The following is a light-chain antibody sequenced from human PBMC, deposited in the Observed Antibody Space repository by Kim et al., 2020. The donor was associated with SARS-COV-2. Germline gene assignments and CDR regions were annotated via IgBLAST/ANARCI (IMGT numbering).Light chain of an antibody. CDR3: CSYAGSSTL. J-gene: IGLJ1*01. V-gene: IGLV2-23*02. CDR1: SSDVGSYNL. CDR2: EVS. Sequence: PGQSITSACTGTSSDVGSYNLVSWYQQHPGKAPKLMIYEVSKRPSGVSNRFSGSKSGNTASLTISGLQAEDEADYYCCSYAGSSTLFGTGTKVTVL.